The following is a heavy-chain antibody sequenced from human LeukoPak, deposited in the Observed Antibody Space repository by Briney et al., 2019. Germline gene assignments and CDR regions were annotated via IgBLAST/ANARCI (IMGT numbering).Heavy chain of an antibody. V-gene: IGHV4-39*07. Sequence: PSETLSLTCTVFGGSISSSSYYWGWIRQPPGKGLEWIGSIYYSGSTYYNPSLKSRVTISVDTSKNQFSLKLSSVTAADTAVYYCARSVYNWNDGANYYYMDVWGKGTTVTVSS. CDR1: GGSISSSSYY. J-gene: IGHJ6*03. CDR2: IYYSGST. D-gene: IGHD1-1*01. CDR3: ARSVYNWNDGANYYYMDV.